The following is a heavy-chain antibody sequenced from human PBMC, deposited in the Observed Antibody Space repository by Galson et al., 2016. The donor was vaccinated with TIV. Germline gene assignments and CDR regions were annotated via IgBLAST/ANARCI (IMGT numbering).Heavy chain of an antibody. CDR1: GYTFSSYS. Sequence: SVKVSCKPSGYTFSSYSINWVRQTPGQGLEWMGWISGYSGNTNNAQKFKGRVTMTTETSTGTAYMELRSLRSDDTAVYYCARGATVTPYSFFDYWGQGTLVTVFS. J-gene: IGHJ4*02. V-gene: IGHV1-18*04. CDR3: ARGATVTPYSFFDY. CDR2: ISGYSGNT. D-gene: IGHD4-17*01.